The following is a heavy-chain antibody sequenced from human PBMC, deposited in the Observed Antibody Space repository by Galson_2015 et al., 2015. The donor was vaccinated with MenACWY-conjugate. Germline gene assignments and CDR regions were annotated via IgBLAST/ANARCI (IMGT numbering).Heavy chain of an antibody. D-gene: IGHD4-17*01. J-gene: IGHJ4*02. CDR1: GFIFRNSA. V-gene: IGHV3-64*01. CDR3: ARARNNGDYDY. CDR2: ITSDGGHT. Sequence: LRLSCAASGFIFRNSAMHWVRQAPGKGLEYVSAITSDGGHTYYANSVKGRFTIFRDNSKNTLYLQMGSLRGEDMAVYYCARARNNGDYDYWGQGTLVTVSA.